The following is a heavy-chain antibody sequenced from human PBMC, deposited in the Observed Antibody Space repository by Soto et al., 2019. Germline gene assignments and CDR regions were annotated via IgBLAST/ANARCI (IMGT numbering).Heavy chain of an antibody. D-gene: IGHD2-2*01. CDR3: AREDSIIIPAVSDF. CDR2: ISKSDYT. Sequence: GGSLRLSCTVSGFAFNNYGINWVRQAPGKGLEWVSSISKSDYTYYSDSVKGRFAISRDNAKSSVSLQMNTLRVEDTAVYYCAREDSIIIPAVSDFWGHGALVTVS. J-gene: IGHJ4*03. V-gene: IGHV3-21*01. CDR1: GFAFNNYG.